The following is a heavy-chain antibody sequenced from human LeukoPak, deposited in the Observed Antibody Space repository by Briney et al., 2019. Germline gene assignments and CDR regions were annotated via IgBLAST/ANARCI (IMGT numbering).Heavy chain of an antibody. CDR1: GFTVSSNY. CDR2: ISYDGSNK. CDR3: ARDLGSSGRHNFDY. J-gene: IGHJ4*02. V-gene: IGHV3-30-3*01. Sequence: GGSLRLSCAASGFTVSSNYMSWVRQAPGKGLEWVALISYDGSNKYYADSVKGRFTISRDNSKNTLYLQMNSLRAEDTAVYYCARDLGSSGRHNFDYWGQGTLVTVSS. D-gene: IGHD6-19*01.